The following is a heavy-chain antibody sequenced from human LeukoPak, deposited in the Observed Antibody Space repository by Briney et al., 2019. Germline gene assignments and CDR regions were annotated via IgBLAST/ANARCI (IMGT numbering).Heavy chain of an antibody. J-gene: IGHJ4*02. Sequence: GASVKVSCKASGYTFTGYYMHWVRQAPGQGLEWMGWINPNSGGTNYAQKFQGRVTMTRDTPISTAYMELSRLRSDDTAVYYCARVEDCTSTSCYSTYYFDYWGQGTLVTVSS. CDR2: INPNSGGT. D-gene: IGHD2-2*01. CDR1: GYTFTGYY. V-gene: IGHV1-2*02. CDR3: ARVEDCTSTSCYSTYYFDY.